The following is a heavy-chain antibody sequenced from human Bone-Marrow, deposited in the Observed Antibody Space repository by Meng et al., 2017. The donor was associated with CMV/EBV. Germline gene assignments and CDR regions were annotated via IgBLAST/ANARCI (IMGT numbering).Heavy chain of an antibody. CDR1: GYTFSDFY. D-gene: IGHD3-22*01. CDR2: ISPHSGGT. J-gene: IGHJ4*02. V-gene: IGHV1-2*02. Sequence: ASVKVSCKASGYTFSDFYIYWVRQAPGQGLEWMGCISPHSGGTNYAQKFQGRVAMTRDTSISTAYLELGRLTSDDTAVYYCARALPASYYYDTSGPPRWGQGTLVTVSS. CDR3: ARALPASYYYDTSGPPR.